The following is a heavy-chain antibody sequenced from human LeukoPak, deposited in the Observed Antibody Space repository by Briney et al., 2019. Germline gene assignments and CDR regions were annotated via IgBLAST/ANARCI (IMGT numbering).Heavy chain of an antibody. CDR1: GDTFTSYD. D-gene: IGHD4-17*01. V-gene: IGHV1-8*01. CDR3: ARNDYGGHDAFDI. J-gene: IGHJ3*02. CDR2: MNPNSGNT. Sequence: ASVKVSCKASGDTFTSYDINWVRQATGQGLEWMGWMNPNSGNTGFAQKFQGRVTMTRTTSISTAYMELSSLRSEDTAVYYCARNDYGGHDAFDIWGQGTMVTVSS.